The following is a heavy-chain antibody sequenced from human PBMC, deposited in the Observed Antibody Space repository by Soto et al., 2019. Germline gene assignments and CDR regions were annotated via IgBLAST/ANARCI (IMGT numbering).Heavy chain of an antibody. CDR1: GYTFTSYA. D-gene: IGHD2-15*01. V-gene: IGHV1-3*05. CDR2: INAGNGNT. CDR3: ARVGPTADP. J-gene: IGHJ5*02. Sequence: QVQLVQSGAEEKKPGASVRVSCKASGYTFTSYAMHWVRQAPGQRLEWRGWINAGNGNTKYSQKFQGRVTITRDTAASPAYMELSSLRSEDTAVYYCARVGPTADPWGQGTLVTVSS.